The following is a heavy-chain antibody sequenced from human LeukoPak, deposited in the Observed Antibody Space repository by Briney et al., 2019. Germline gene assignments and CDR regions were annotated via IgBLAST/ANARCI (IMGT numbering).Heavy chain of an antibody. J-gene: IGHJ4*02. CDR2: ISWDGVGT. CDR1: GFTFDDYT. Sequence: GGSLRLSCAASGFTFDDYTMHWVRQVPGKSLEWVSLISWDGVGTYYADSVKGRFTISRDNSKNSLYLQMNSLRTEDTALYYCAKGNSIAVSAFFDYWGQGTLVTVSS. D-gene: IGHD6-19*01. V-gene: IGHV3-43*01. CDR3: AKGNSIAVSAFFDY.